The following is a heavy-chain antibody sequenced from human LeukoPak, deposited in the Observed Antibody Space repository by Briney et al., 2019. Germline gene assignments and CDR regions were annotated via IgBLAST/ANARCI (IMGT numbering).Heavy chain of an antibody. CDR2: ITASGGNT. CDR1: GFTFSDYA. Sequence: GGSLRLSCAASGFTFSDYAMGWVRQAPGKWLEWVSAITASGGNTYYADSVKGRFTISRDNSKNTLYLQVNSLRAEDTAVYYCSKGNGYSYGRNYFDYWGQGTLVTVSS. V-gene: IGHV3-23*01. CDR3: SKGNGYSYGRNYFDY. D-gene: IGHD5-18*01. J-gene: IGHJ4*02.